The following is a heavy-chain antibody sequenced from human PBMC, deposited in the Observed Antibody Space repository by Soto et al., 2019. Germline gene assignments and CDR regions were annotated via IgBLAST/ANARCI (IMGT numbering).Heavy chain of an antibody. V-gene: IGHV1-2*04. CDR3: ARDSAGIAVRGFXP. CDR2: INPNSGGT. D-gene: IGHD6-19*01. Sequence: ASVKVSCKASGYTFTGYYMHWVRQAPGQGREWMGWINPNSGGTNYAQKFQGWVTMTRDTSISTAYMELSRLRSDDTAVYYCARDSAGIAVRGFXPWGQGTLVTVSS. J-gene: IGHJ5*02. CDR1: GYTFTGYY.